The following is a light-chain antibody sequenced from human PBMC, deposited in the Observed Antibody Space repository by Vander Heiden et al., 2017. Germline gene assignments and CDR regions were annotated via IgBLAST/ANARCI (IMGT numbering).Light chain of an antibody. J-gene: IGLJ1*01. CDR1: SSDVGAYNY. CDR2: DVT. CDR3: SSYTSSNTLV. Sequence: QSALTHPASVSGSPVHSITISCTGTSSDVGAYNYVSWYQQHPGKAPKLIIYDVTNRPSGVSNRFSGSKSGNTASLTTSGLQAEDEADYYCSSYTSSNTLVFGTGTKVTVL. V-gene: IGLV2-14*03.